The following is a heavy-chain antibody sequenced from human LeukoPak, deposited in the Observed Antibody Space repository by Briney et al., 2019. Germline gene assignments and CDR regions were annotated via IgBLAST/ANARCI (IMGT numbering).Heavy chain of an antibody. CDR2: IPYDGSNK. D-gene: IGHD2-2*01. V-gene: IGHV3-30-3*01. CDR3: ASAKGVYQLLDVFDY. CDR1: GFTFSDYY. J-gene: IGHJ4*02. Sequence: GGSLRLSCAASGFTFSDYYMSWVRQAPGKGLEWVAVIPYDGSNKYYADSVKGRFTISRDNSKNTLYLQMNSLRAEDTAVYYCASAKGVYQLLDVFDYWGQGTLVTVSS.